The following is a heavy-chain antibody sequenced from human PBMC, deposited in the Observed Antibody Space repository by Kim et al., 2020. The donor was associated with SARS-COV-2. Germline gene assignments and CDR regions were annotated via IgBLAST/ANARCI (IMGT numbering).Heavy chain of an antibody. Sequence: SETLSLTCAVYGGSFSGYYWSWIRQPPGKGLEWIGEINHSGSTNYNPSLKSRVTISVDTSKNQFSLKLSSVTAADTAVYYCARGRPKGYSGYVSRFDPWGQGTLVTVSS. J-gene: IGHJ5*02. V-gene: IGHV4-34*01. CDR1: GGSFSGYY. CDR3: ARGRPKGYSGYVSRFDP. CDR2: INHSGST. D-gene: IGHD5-12*01.